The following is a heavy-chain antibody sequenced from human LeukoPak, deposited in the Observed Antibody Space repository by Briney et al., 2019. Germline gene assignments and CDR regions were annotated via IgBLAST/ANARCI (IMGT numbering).Heavy chain of an antibody. V-gene: IGHV3-73*01. J-gene: IGHJ3*02. Sequence: GGSLRLSCAASGFTFSGSAMHWVRQASGKGLEWVGRIRSKANSYATAYAASVKGRFTISRDDSKNTAYLQMNSLKTEDTAVYYCTRHRIGYSYGKGAFDIWGQGTMVTVSS. CDR1: GFTFSGSA. CDR2: IRSKANSYAT. CDR3: TRHRIGYSYGKGAFDI. D-gene: IGHD5-18*01.